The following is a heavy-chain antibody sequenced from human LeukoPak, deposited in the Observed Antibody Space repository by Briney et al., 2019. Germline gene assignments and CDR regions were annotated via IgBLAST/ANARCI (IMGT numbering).Heavy chain of an antibody. Sequence: GGSLRFSCAASGFTIRSYAVSWVRQAPGKGPEWVSTVSTRAGTTYYADSVKGRFTISRDNSKNTLYLQMNSLRAEDTAVYYCARASPHYDILTGYYIDYWGQGTLVTVSS. J-gene: IGHJ4*02. D-gene: IGHD3-9*01. CDR2: VSTRAGTT. CDR1: GFTIRSYA. V-gene: IGHV3-23*01. CDR3: ARASPHYDILTGYYIDY.